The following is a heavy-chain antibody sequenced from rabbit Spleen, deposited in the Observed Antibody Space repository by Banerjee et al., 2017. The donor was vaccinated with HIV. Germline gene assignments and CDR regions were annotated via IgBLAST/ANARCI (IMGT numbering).Heavy chain of an antibody. CDR3: ARDLDGVIGWNFGW. Sequence: QEQLVESGGGLVQPGGSLKLSCKASGFSFSASYWISWVRQAPGKGLEWIACDDGGSSGSAYYASWAKGRFTFSKTSSTTVTLQMTSLTAADTATYFCARDLDGVIGWNFGWWGPGTLVTVS. D-gene: IGHD4-1*01. CDR1: GFSFSASYW. V-gene: IGHV1S45*01. J-gene: IGHJ4*01. CDR2: DDGGSSGSA.